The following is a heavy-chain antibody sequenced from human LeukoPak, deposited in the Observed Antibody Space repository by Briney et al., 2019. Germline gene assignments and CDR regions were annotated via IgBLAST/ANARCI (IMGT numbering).Heavy chain of an antibody. V-gene: IGHV3-7*01. CDR1: GFTFSSYW. CDR2: IKRDGSEK. Sequence: GGSLRLSCAASGFTFSSYWMSWVRQAPGKGLEWVANIKRDGSEKYYVDSVKGRFTISRDNAKNSLYLQMNSLRAEDTAVYYCARAGPTVTTPYYFDYWGQGTLVTVSS. D-gene: IGHD4-17*01. CDR3: ARAGPTVTTPYYFDY. J-gene: IGHJ4*02.